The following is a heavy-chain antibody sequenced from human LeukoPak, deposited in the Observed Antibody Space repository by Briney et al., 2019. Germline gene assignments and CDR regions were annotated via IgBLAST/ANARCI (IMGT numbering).Heavy chain of an antibody. CDR2: ISSDGTTA. J-gene: IGHJ5*02. CDR1: GFTLSSYW. CDR3: AKDDYDST. D-gene: IGHD3-22*01. V-gene: IGHV3-74*01. Sequence: GGSLRLSCAASGFTLSSYWIHWVRQVPGKGLVWVSRISSDGTTANYADSVKGRFTISRDNSKNTLYLQMNSLRAEDTAVYYCAKDDYDSTWGQGTLVTVSS.